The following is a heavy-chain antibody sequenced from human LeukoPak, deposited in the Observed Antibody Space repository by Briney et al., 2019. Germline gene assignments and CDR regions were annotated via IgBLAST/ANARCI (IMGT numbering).Heavy chain of an antibody. D-gene: IGHD4-23*01. CDR3: ASLAGGNSESGDAFDI. Sequence: GASVKVSCKASGYTFTSYYMDWVRQAPGQGLEWMGIINPSGGSTSYAQKFQGRVTMTRDMSTSTVYVELTSLRSEDTAVYYCASLAGGNSESGDAFDIWGQGTMVTVSS. J-gene: IGHJ3*02. V-gene: IGHV1-46*01. CDR2: INPSGGST. CDR1: GYTFTSYY.